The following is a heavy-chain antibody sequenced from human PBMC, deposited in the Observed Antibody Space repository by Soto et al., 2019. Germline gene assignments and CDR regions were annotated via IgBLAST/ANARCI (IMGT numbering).Heavy chain of an antibody. CDR2: ISSSGSTI. J-gene: IGHJ4*01. Sequence: GGSLRLSCAASGFTFSDYYMSWIRQAPGKGLEWVSYISSSGSTIYYADSVKGRFTISRDNAKNSLYLQMNSLRAEDTAVYYCASCPDQWLVFDYWGQGTLVTVSS. CDR3: ASCPDQWLVFDY. D-gene: IGHD6-19*01. V-gene: IGHV3-11*01. CDR1: GFTFSDYY.